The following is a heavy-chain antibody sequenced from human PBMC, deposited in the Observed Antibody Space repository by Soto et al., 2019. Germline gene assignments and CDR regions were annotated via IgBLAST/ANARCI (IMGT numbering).Heavy chain of an antibody. D-gene: IGHD3-3*01. CDR1: GFTFSSYA. CDR3: ARGYDFWSGYYYPYGMDV. J-gene: IGHJ6*02. CDR2: ISYDGSNK. V-gene: IGHV3-30-3*01. Sequence: GGSLRLSCGASGFTFSSYAMHWVRQAPGKGLEWVAVISYDGSNKNYADSVKGRFTISRDNSKNTLYLQMNSLRAEDTAVYYCARGYDFWSGYYYPYGMDVWGQGTTVTVSS.